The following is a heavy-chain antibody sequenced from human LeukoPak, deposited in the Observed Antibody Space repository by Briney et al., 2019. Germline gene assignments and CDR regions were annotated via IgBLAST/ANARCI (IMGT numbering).Heavy chain of an antibody. CDR3: AKAGGGDYYDSSGYSDY. CDR2: IRGSGGST. Sequence: GGSLRLSCAASGFTFSSYAMSWVRQAPGKGLEWVSAIRGSGGSTYYADSVKGRFTISRDNSKNTLYLQMNSLRAEDTAVYYCAKAGGGDYYDSSGYSDYWGQGTLVTVSS. CDR1: GFTFSSYA. J-gene: IGHJ4*02. D-gene: IGHD3-22*01. V-gene: IGHV3-23*01.